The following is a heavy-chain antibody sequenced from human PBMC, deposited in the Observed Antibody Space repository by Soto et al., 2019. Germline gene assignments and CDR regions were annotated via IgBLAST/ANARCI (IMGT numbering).Heavy chain of an antibody. CDR1: GFTFSSYG. CDR3: SRDLDYRSSFDY. D-gene: IGHD4-4*01. V-gene: IGHV3-74*01. Sequence: GGSLRLSCAASGFTFSSYGMHWVRQAPGKGLVWVSRIKSDGSITTYADFVKGRFTISRDNAKNTLYLQINSLRAEDTAVYYCSRDLDYRSSFDYWGQGTLVTVSS. CDR2: IKSDGSIT. J-gene: IGHJ4*02.